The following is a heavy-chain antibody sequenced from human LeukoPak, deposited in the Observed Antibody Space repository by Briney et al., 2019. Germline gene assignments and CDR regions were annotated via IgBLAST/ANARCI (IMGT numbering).Heavy chain of an antibody. CDR3: ARGQNSGYTFDY. V-gene: IGHV3-20*04. J-gene: IGHJ4*02. CDR2: ITWNGDST. D-gene: IGHD5-12*01. Sequence: GGSLRLSCAASGLTFDDYAMSWVRQAPGKGLQWVSAITWNGDSTAYADSVKGRFTISRDNAKNSLYLQMNSLRAEDTALYYCARGQNSGYTFDYWGQGTLVIVSS. CDR1: GLTFDDYA.